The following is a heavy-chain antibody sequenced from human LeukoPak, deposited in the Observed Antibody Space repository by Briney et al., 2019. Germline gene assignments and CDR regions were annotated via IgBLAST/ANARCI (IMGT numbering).Heavy chain of an antibody. CDR1: GGSISSYY. CDR3: ARDGGYCSSTSCYDWYGP. Sequence: PSETLSLTCTVSGGSISSYYWSWIRQPPGKGLEWIGYIYYSGSTNYNPSLKSRVTISVDTSKNQFSLKLSSVTAADTAVYYCARDGGYCSSTSCYDWYGPWGQGTLVTVSS. J-gene: IGHJ5*02. CDR2: IYYSGST. D-gene: IGHD2-2*01. V-gene: IGHV4-59*01.